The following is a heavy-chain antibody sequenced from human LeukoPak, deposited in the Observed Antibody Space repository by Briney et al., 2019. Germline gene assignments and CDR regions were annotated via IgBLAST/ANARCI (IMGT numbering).Heavy chain of an antibody. D-gene: IGHD3-3*01. J-gene: IGHJ4*02. CDR3: ARAPHYDFWSGYHLYFDY. V-gene: IGHV4-59*01. Sequence: SETLSLTCTVSGGSISSYYWSWIRQPPGKGLEWIGYIYYSGSTNYNPSLKSRVTISVDTSKNQFSLKLSSVTAADTAVYYCARAPHYDFWSGYHLYFDYWGQGTLVTVSS. CDR2: IYYSGST. CDR1: GGSISSYY.